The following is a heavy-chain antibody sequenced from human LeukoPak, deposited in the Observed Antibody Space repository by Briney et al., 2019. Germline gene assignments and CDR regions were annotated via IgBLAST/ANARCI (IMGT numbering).Heavy chain of an antibody. Sequence: GGSLRLSCASSGYTFSYYNMNWVRQAPGKGLEWVSYISSSSSPIYYADSVKGRFTISRDNAKNSLYLQMNSLRAEDTATYYCASHTTTAAPDYWGQGTLVTVSS. J-gene: IGHJ4*02. CDR2: ISSSSSPI. CDR1: GYTFSYYN. CDR3: ASHTTTAAPDY. V-gene: IGHV3-48*01. D-gene: IGHD6-13*01.